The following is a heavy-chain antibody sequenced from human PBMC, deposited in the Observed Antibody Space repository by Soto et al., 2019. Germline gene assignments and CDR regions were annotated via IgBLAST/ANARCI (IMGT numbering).Heavy chain of an antibody. D-gene: IGHD4-17*01. Sequence: QVQLQESGPGLVKPSETLSLTCTVSGGSISSDDWSWIRQPPGQGLERIGYIYYSGSTNYNHSLTSRVTISVDTSSNQLSLKMSSVTGADTAVYYCARDNGDVWGGLDLWGRGTLVNVSS. V-gene: IGHV4-59*01. J-gene: IGHJ2*01. CDR3: ARDNGDVWGGLDL. CDR2: IYYSGST. CDR1: GGSISSDD.